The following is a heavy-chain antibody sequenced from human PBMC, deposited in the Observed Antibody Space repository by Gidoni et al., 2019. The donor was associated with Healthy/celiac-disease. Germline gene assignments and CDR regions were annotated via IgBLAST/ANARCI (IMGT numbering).Heavy chain of an antibody. Sequence: QVQLVESGGGVVQPGRSLRLSCAASGFPFSSYGMHWVRQAPGKGLEWVAVIWYDGSNKYYADSVKGRFTISRDNSKNTLYLQMNSLRAEDTAVYYCAREGIAAAGGAFDYWGQGTLVTVSS. CDR2: IWYDGSNK. J-gene: IGHJ4*02. V-gene: IGHV3-33*01. CDR1: GFPFSSYG. D-gene: IGHD6-13*01. CDR3: AREGIAAAGGAFDY.